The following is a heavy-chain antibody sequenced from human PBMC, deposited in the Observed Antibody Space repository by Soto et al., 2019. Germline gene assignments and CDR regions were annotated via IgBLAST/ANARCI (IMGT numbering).Heavy chain of an antibody. V-gene: IGHV4-34*01. CDR3: ARASGIAVAGTGPESNWFDP. J-gene: IGHJ5*02. CDR1: GGSFSGYY. Sequence: PSETLSLTCAVYGGSFSGYYWSWIRQPPGKGLEWIGEINHSGSTNYNPSLKSRVTISVDTSKNQFSLKLSSVTAADTAVYYRARASGIAVAGTGPESNWFDPWGQGTLVTVSS. D-gene: IGHD6-19*01. CDR2: INHSGST.